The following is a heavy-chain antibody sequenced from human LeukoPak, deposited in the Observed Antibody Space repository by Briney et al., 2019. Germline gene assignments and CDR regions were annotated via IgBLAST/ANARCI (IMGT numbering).Heavy chain of an antibody. V-gene: IGHV4-38-2*02. Sequence: SETLSLTCTVSGYSISSGYYWGWIRQPPGKGLEWIGSIYHSGSTYYNPSLKSRVTISVDTSKNQFSLKLSSVTAADTAVYYCARARGDGYNFDYWGQGTLVTVSS. J-gene: IGHJ4*02. CDR2: IYHSGST. CDR1: GYSISSGYY. D-gene: IGHD5-24*01. CDR3: ARARGDGYNFDY.